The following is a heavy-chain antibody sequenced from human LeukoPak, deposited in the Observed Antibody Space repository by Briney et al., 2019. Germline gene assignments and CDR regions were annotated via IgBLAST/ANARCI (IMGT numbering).Heavy chain of an antibody. CDR2: IYHSGST. Sequence: PSETLSLTCAVYGGSFSGYYWSWIRQPPGKGLEWIGSIYHSGSTYYNPSLKSRVTISVDTSKNQFSLKLSSVTAADTAMYYCTRDSGTTGEVKFDPWGQGTLVTVSS. J-gene: IGHJ5*02. V-gene: IGHV4-34*01. D-gene: IGHD3-10*01. CDR1: GGSFSGYY. CDR3: TRDSGTTGEVKFDP.